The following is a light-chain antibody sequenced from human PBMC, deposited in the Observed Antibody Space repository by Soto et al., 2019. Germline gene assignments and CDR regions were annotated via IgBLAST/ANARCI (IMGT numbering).Light chain of an antibody. Sequence: EIVLTQSPGTLSLSPGERATLSCRASQSVSSSYLAWYQQKPGQAPRLLIYGASSRATGIPDRFSGSGSGTDFTLTISRLEPEDFAVYYCQRMGAFGPGTKVDIK. J-gene: IGKJ3*01. CDR1: QSVSSSY. CDR3: QRMGA. CDR2: GAS. V-gene: IGKV3-20*01.